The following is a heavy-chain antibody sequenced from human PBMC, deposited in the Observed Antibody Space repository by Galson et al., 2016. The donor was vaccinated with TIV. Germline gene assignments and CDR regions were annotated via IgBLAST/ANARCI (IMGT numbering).Heavy chain of an antibody. CDR1: GFTFGSYD. J-gene: IGHJ4*02. D-gene: IGHD2/OR15-2a*01. V-gene: IGHV3-30*03. CDR2: ISYDGSEK. Sequence: SLRLSCAASGFTFGSYDMYWVRQAPGKGLEWVALISYDGSEKSYGDSVKGRFTVSRHNSRSTLYLEMSSLRTDDTAVYYCARSFESYFMDYWGQGTLVTVSP. CDR3: ARSFESYFMDY.